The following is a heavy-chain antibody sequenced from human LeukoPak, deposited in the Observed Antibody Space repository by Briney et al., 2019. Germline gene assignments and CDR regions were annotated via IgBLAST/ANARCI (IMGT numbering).Heavy chain of an antibody. CDR3: ARETLVGATRGWFDP. CDR2: IYYSGST. J-gene: IGHJ5*02. D-gene: IGHD1-26*01. V-gene: IGHV4-39*07. CDR1: GGSISSSSYY. Sequence: SETLSLTCTVSGGSISSSSYYWGWIRQPPGKGLEWIGSIYYSGSTYYNPSLKSRVTISVDTSKNQFSLKLSSVTAADTAVYYCARETLVGATRGWFDPWGQGTLVTVSS.